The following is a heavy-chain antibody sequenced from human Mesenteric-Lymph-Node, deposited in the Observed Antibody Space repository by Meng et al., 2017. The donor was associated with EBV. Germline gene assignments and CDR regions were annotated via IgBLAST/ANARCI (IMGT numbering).Heavy chain of an antibody. CDR1: GGSVSSANYY. Sequence: LLEGSGPGLVRPSETLPLTCPCSGGSVSSANYYWGWMRQPPGKRLEWIGSRYHSGYTDYNPSLKSRVTISLDTSKNHLSLKLASVTAADTAVYYCARFQLLSFGEQTWSQGSLVTVSS. V-gene: IGHV4-61*03. D-gene: IGHD3-10*01. CDR3: ARFQLLSFGEQT. J-gene: IGHJ5*02. CDR2: RYHSGYT.